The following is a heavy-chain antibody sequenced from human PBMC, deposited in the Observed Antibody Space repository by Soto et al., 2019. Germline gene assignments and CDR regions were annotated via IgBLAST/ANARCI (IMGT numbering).Heavy chain of an antibody. V-gene: IGHV1-18*01. CDR1: GCTFTSYG. Sequence: ASVKVSCKASGCTFTSYGISWVRQAPGQGLEWMGWISAYNGNTDYAQKLQGRVTMTTDTSTSTAYMELRSLRSDDTAVYYCARDIAVAGTSPDYYGMDVWGQGTTVTVS. CDR2: ISAYNGNT. D-gene: IGHD6-19*01. CDR3: ARDIAVAGTSPDYYGMDV. J-gene: IGHJ6*02.